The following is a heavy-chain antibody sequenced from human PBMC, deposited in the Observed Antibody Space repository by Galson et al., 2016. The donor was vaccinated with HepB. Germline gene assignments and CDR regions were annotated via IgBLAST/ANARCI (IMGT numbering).Heavy chain of an antibody. CDR3: ARESTAVGYFDY. CDR1: GFTVTYNY. Sequence: SLRLSCAASGFTVTYNYMSWVRQAPGKGLEWVSILYTGGRTYYADSVKGRFTISRDTSKNTLYLQMNSLRAEDTAVYYCARESTAVGYFDYWGQGTLVTVSS. V-gene: IGHV3-53*01. CDR2: LYTGGRT. J-gene: IGHJ4*02. D-gene: IGHD5-18*01.